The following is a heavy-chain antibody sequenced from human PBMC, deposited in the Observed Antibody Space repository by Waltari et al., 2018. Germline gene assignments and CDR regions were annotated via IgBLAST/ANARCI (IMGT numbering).Heavy chain of an antibody. CDR1: GFTFSSYS. CDR3: ARASVRYFDWPSADGDAFDI. V-gene: IGHV3-48*01. CDR2: ISSSSSTI. D-gene: IGHD3-9*01. Sequence: EVQLVESGGGLVQPGGSLRLSCAASGFTFSSYSMNWVRQAPGQGLEWVSYISSSSSTIYYADSVKGRFTISRDNAKNSLYLQMNSLRAEDTAVYYCARASVRYFDWPSADGDAFDIWGQGTMVTVSS. J-gene: IGHJ3*02.